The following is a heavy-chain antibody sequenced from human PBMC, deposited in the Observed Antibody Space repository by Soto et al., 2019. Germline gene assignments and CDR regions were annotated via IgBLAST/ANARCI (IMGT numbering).Heavy chain of an antibody. V-gene: IGHV3-23*01. CDR3: ANTIFGVVIESGY. CDR2: ISGSGGST. CDR1: GFTFSSYA. Sequence: EVQLLESGGGLVQPGGSLRLSCAASGFTFSSYAMSWVRQAPGKGLEWVSAISGSGGSTYYADSVKGRFTISRDNSKNTLYLQMNSLRVEDTAVYYCANTIFGVVIESGYWGQGTLVTVSS. J-gene: IGHJ4*02. D-gene: IGHD3-3*01.